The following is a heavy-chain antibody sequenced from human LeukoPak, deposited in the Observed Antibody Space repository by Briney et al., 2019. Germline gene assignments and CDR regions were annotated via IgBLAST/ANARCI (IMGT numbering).Heavy chain of an antibody. D-gene: IGHD1-7*01. CDR1: GGSISGYY. Sequence: SETLSLTCTVSGGSISGYYLNWIRQPPGKGLEWIGYISTSGNTNYNPSLKSRVTISVDTSKNQFSLKLSSVTAADTAVYYCARVDGGNYSYDYWGQGTLVTVSS. CDR2: ISTSGNT. CDR3: ARVDGGNYSYDY. V-gene: IGHV4-4*09. J-gene: IGHJ4*02.